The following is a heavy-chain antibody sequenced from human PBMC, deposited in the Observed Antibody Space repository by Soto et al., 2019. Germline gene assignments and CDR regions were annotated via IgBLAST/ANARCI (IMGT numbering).Heavy chain of an antibody. CDR2: IYNSGNT. D-gene: IGHD6-6*01. CDR1: GCSISSYY. CDR3: AAPPRY. J-gene: IGHJ4*02. Sequence: PSETLSLSCTVSGCSISSYYWNWIRQPPGKGLEWIGYIYNSGNTNYNPSLRSRVTISVDTSKNQFSLKLTSVTAADTAVYYCAAPPRYWGQGTPVTVSS. V-gene: IGHV4-59*01.